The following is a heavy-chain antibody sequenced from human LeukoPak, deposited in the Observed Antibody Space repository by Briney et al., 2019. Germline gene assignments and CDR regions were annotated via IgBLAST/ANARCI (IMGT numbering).Heavy chain of an antibody. V-gene: IGHV3-48*03. CDR2: ISSSGSTI. CDR1: GFTFSSYE. D-gene: IGHD3-22*01. CDR3: ARDSYYYDSSGYSNAFDI. J-gene: IGHJ3*02. Sequence: GGSLRLSCAASGFTFSSYEMNWVRQAPGKGLEWVSYISSSGSTIYYADSVKGRFTISRDNAKNSLYLQMNSLRAEDTAVYYCARDSYYYDSSGYSNAFDIWGQGTMVTVSS.